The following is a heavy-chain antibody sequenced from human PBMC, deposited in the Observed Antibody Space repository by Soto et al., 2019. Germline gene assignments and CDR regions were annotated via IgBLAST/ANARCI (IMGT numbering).Heavy chain of an antibody. Sequence: PGGSLRLSCAASGFTFTSFGIHCVRQAPGKGLEWVAVVSYDGIDENYADSVKGRFSISRDNSKNTVYLQMNSLRGEDTAVYYCARVGSITGTTRAFHIWGQGIMVTVSS. CDR2: VSYDGIDE. CDR1: GFTFTSFG. V-gene: IGHV3-30*03. D-gene: IGHD1-20*01. J-gene: IGHJ3*02. CDR3: ARVGSITGTTRAFHI.